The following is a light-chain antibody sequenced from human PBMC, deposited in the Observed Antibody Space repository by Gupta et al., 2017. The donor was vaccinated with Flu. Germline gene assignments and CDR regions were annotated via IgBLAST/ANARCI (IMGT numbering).Light chain of an antibody. V-gene: IGLV1-40*01. Sequence: QSVLTQPPSVSRAPGQRVTISCTGTSSNIGAGYAVHWYQQLPGKAPKVLLYEDNNRPSDVPDRFSDSKSGNSASLAITGLQAEDEADYYCQSYASVLRWVFGGGTRLTVL. J-gene: IGLJ3*02. CDR2: EDN. CDR3: QSYASVLRWV. CDR1: SSNIGAGYA.